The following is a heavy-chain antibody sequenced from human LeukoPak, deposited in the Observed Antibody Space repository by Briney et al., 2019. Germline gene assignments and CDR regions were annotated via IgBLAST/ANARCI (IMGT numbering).Heavy chain of an antibody. CDR2: IKSKTDGGTT. J-gene: IGHJ5*02. CDR1: GFTFSNAW. CDR3: TTDRGYYDFWSGYSSNWFDP. D-gene: IGHD3-3*01. Sequence: GGSLRLSCAASGFTFSNAWMSWVRQAPGKGLEWVGRIKSKTDGGTTDCAAPVKGRFTISRDDSKNTLYLQMNSLKTEDTAVYYCTTDRGYYDFWSGYSSNWFDPWGQGTLVTVSS. V-gene: IGHV3-15*01.